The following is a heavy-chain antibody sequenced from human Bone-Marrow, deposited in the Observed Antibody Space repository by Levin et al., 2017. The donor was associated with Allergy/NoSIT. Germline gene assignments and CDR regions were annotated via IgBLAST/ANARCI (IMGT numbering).Heavy chain of an antibody. Sequence: AGESLKISCKTSGYGFSTYEMHWIRQTPGQGLEWIGWIDPTRGATQFAEKFHARVVLTRDSSISTAYMELGKLRSDDTALYYCARGGASSNDYWGQGTLVTVSS. V-gene: IGHV1-2*02. D-gene: IGHD6-13*01. J-gene: IGHJ4*02. CDR3: ARGGASSNDY. CDR2: IDPTRGAT. CDR1: GYGFSTYE.